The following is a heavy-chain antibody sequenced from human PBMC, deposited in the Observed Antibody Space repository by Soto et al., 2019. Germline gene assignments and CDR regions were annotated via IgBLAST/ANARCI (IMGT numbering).Heavy chain of an antibody. D-gene: IGHD3-10*01. CDR2: ISYDGSIK. CDR1: GFTFSSHS. Sequence: QVQLVESGGGVVQPGMSLRLSCAASGFTFSSHSIQWVRQTPGKGLEWVAVISYDGSIKYYADSVRGRFTISRDNSKNTVYLQMNSLRPEDTALYYCAREWSTSGDLDYWGQGTLVIVSS. V-gene: IGHV3-30-3*01. CDR3: AREWSTSGDLDY. J-gene: IGHJ4*02.